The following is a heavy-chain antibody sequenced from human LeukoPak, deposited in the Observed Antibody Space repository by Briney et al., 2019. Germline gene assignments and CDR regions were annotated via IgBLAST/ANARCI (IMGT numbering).Heavy chain of an antibody. J-gene: IGHJ4*02. D-gene: IGHD6-19*01. CDR3: ATNIAVAGTGSDY. V-gene: IGHV4-39*01. Sequence: KPSETLSLTCTVSGGSISSSSYYRGWIRQPPGKGLEWIGSIYYSGSTYYNPSLKSRVTISVDTSKNQFSLKLSSVTAADTAVYYCATNIAVAGTGSDYWGQGTLVTVSS. CDR2: IYYSGST. CDR1: GGSISSSSYY.